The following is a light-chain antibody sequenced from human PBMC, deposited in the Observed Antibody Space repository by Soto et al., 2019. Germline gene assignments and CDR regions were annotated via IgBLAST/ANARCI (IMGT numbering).Light chain of an antibody. V-gene: IGLV2-11*01. J-gene: IGLJ3*02. CDR1: SGDVGGYNF. CDR3: CSYAATYTLWV. CDR2: DVT. Sequence: QSALTQPRSVSGSPGQSVTISCTGTSGDVGGYNFVSWYQQYPGKAPKLIIYDVTKRPSGVPDRFSGSKSGNTASLTISGLQAADEADYYCCSYAATYTLWVFGGGTKLTVL.